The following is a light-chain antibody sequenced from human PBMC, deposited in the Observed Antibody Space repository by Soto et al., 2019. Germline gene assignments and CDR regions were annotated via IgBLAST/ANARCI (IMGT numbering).Light chain of an antibody. CDR2: AAS. CDR3: QQYHSYPYT. J-gene: IGKJ2*01. V-gene: IGKV1-16*01. CDR1: QRIDDY. Sequence: DIQMTQSPSSLSASVGDIVTLTFRASQRIDDYLGWFQQKPGKAPKSLISAASRLQSGVPSRFSATGSGTDFTLTIVSLEPEDFATYYCQQYHSYPYTFGQGTKVDIK.